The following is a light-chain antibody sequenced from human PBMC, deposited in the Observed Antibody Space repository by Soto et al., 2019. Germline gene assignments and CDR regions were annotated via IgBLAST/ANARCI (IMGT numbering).Light chain of an antibody. CDR3: QQSYTTPWT. CDR2: ATS. CDR1: QSISSY. J-gene: IGKJ1*01. Sequence: DIQMTQSPSSLSASVGDRVTITCPASQSISSYLNWFQQKPGKAPKVLIYATSGLQSGVPSRLSGSGSGTDFTLTISSLQPEDFTTYYCQQSYTTPWTFGQGTKVDIK. V-gene: IGKV1-39*01.